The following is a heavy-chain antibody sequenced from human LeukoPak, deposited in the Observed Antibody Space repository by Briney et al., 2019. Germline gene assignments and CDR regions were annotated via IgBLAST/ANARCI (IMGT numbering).Heavy chain of an antibody. Sequence: GGSLRLSCAASGFTFSSYGMHWVRQAPGKGLEWVANIKQDGSEKYYVDSVKGRFTISRDNAKNSLYLQMNSLGAEDTAVYYCARAARVLRYFDWAPGYFDYWGQGTLVTVSS. D-gene: IGHD3-9*01. CDR3: ARAARVLRYFDWAPGYFDY. CDR2: IKQDGSEK. CDR1: GFTFSSYG. J-gene: IGHJ4*02. V-gene: IGHV3-7*01.